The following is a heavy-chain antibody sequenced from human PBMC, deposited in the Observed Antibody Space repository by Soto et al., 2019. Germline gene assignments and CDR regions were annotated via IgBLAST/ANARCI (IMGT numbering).Heavy chain of an antibody. CDR2: ISAYNGNT. J-gene: IGHJ4*01. D-gene: IGHD5-18*01. CDR3: ARDRTMVTVFDY. CDR1: GYTFTSYG. V-gene: IGHV1-18*04. Sequence: ASVKVSCKPSGYTFTSYGISWVRQAPGQGLEWMGWISAYNGNTNYAQKLQGRVTMTTDTSKSTAYMELRGLGSDDTAVYYCARDRTMVTVFDYWGKGTLVTGSS.